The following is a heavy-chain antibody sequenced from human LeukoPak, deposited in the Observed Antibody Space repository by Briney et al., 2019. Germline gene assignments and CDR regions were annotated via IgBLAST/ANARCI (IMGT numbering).Heavy chain of an antibody. V-gene: IGHV3-7*01. CDR2: IKSDGSER. Sequence: PGGSLRLSCVASGFTLGSYWTNWVRQAPGKGLEWVAGIKSDGSERHYADSVEGRFTISRENAKNSLYLQMSSLRAEDTAVYFCGTLAEGHWGQGTLVSVS. CDR1: GFTLGSYW. J-gene: IGHJ4*02. D-gene: IGHD3-3*02. CDR3: GTLAEGH.